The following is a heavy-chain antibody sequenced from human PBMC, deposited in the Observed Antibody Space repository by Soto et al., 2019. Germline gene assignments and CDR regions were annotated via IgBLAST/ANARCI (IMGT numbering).Heavy chain of an antibody. CDR2: IYYSGST. Sequence: SETLSLTCTVSGGSISSNYWSWIRQPPGKGLEWIGDIYYSGSTNYNPSLKSRVTISVDTSKSQFSLKLSSVTAADTAVYFCARHPHYGDYFDYWGQGTLVTVSS. J-gene: IGHJ4*02. D-gene: IGHD4-17*01. V-gene: IGHV4-59*08. CDR3: ARHPHYGDYFDY. CDR1: GGSISSNY.